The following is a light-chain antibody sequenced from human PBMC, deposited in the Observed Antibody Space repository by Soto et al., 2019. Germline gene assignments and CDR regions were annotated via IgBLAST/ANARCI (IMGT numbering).Light chain of an antibody. CDR1: QSLSSN. J-gene: IGKJ1*01. V-gene: IGKV3-15*01. CDR3: QQYNNWWWT. Sequence: EIVMTESPATLSVSPGERATLSCGASQSLSSNLAWYQQKPGQAPRLLIYRASTRASGVPDRFSGSGSGTEFTLTISSLQSEDFAVYYCQQYNNWWWTFGQGTKVDI. CDR2: RAS.